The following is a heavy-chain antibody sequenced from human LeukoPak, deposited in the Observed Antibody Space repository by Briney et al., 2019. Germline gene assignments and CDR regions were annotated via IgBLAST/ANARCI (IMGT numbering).Heavy chain of an antibody. V-gene: IGHV1-46*01. CDR1: GGTFSSYA. J-gene: IGHJ4*02. CDR2: INPRDDYK. D-gene: IGHD1-26*01. CDR3: ARDGGSYSADY. Sequence: ASVKVSCKASGGTFSSYAISWVRQAPGQGLEWLGIINPRDDYKNYAQKFQGRITMTRDTSTSTVYMDLSSLTSDDTAVYYCARDGGSYSADYWGQGTLVTVSS.